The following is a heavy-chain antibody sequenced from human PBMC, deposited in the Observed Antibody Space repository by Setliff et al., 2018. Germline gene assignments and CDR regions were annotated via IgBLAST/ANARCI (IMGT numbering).Heavy chain of an antibody. CDR2: VQFDGSNK. Sequence: SGGSLRLSCAASGFSFNTYGMHRVRQAPGEGLEWVAFVQFDGSNKYYADSVLGRFTISRDNIKNTAFLQMNSLRADDTAMYYCARGKDYSDGSGYPIFQHWGQGTPVTVSS. V-gene: IGHV3-30*02. CDR3: ARGKDYSDGSGYPIFQH. J-gene: IGHJ1*01. D-gene: IGHD3-22*01. CDR1: GFSFNTYG.